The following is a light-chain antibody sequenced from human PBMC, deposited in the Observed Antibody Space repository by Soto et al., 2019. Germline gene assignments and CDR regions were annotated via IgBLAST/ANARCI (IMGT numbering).Light chain of an antibody. J-gene: IGKJ1*01. CDR3: QQYHRYST. CDR2: DVS. CDR1: QSINAW. V-gene: IGKV1-5*01. Sequence: DIQMTQSPSTLSASVGDRVTITCRASQSINAWLAWYRQKPGKAPKLLIYDVSTLDSGVPSRFSGSASGTEFTLTISSLESDDFATYYCQQYHRYSTFGQGTKVAIK.